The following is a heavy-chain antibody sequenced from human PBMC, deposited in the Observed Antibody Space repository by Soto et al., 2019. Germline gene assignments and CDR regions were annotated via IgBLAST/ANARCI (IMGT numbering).Heavy chain of an antibody. V-gene: IGHV3-15*07. Sequence: EVQLVESGGGLVKPGGPLRLSCAASGFPFNKACINWIRQAPGKGLEWVGRILAVPDGGTTDYAAPVKGRFTISRDDSKNSLYLQMDSLKIEDTAVYYCTTEDLTMVPGLSYLDYWGPGTLVTVSS. D-gene: IGHD3-10*01. CDR1: GFPFNKAC. CDR3: TTEDLTMVPGLSYLDY. J-gene: IGHJ4*02. CDR2: ILAVPDGGTT.